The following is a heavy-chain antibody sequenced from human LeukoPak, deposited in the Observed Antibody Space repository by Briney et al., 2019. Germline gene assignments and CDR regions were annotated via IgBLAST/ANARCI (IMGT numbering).Heavy chain of an antibody. CDR3: ARLVGFDSYYYMDV. Sequence: SQTLSLTCTVSGGSISSGDYYWSWIRQPSGKGLEWIGRIYTSGSTNYNPSLKSRFTMSVETSKNQFSLKLSSVTAADTAVYYCARLVGFDSYYYMDVWGKGTTVTVSS. CDR2: IYTSGST. D-gene: IGHD6-6*01. CDR1: GGSISSGDYY. V-gene: IGHV4-61*02. J-gene: IGHJ6*03.